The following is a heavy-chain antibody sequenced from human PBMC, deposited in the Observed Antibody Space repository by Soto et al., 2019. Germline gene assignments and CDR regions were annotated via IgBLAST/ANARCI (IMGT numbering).Heavy chain of an antibody. CDR3: AHSRSLIVATHDAAFDI. CDR1: GFSLSTSGVG. Sequence: QITLKVYSPTLVKPTQTLTLTCTFSGFSLSTSGVGVGWIRQPTGKALEWLALIYWDDDKRYSPSLKSRLTITKDTSKNPVVLTMTNMDPVDTATYYCAHSRSLIVATHDAAFDIWGQGTMVTFSS. CDR2: IYWDDDK. D-gene: IGHD5-12*01. V-gene: IGHV2-5*02. J-gene: IGHJ3*02.